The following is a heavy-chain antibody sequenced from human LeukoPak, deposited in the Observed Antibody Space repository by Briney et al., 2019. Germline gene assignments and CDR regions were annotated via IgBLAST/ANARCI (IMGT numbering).Heavy chain of an antibody. V-gene: IGHV4-34*01. CDR1: GGSFSGYY. J-gene: IGHJ4*02. Sequence: SETLSLTCAVYGGSFSGYYWSWIRQPPGKGLEWIGEINHSGSTNYNPSLKSRVTISVDTSKNQFSLKLSSVTAADAAVYYCARATHQNYYDSSGYPHYFDYWGQGTLVTVSS. D-gene: IGHD3-22*01. CDR3: ARATHQNYYDSSGYPHYFDY. CDR2: INHSGST.